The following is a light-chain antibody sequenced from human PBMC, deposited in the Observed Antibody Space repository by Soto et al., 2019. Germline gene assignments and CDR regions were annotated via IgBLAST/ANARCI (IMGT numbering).Light chain of an antibody. Sequence: QSALTQPASVSGSPGQSITISGTGTSSAIAVYSYVSWFQQHPGKAPKLIIYDVSNRPSGVSSRFSGSKSGNTASLTISGLQAEDESDYYCSSYTITSTVVFGGGTKLTVL. J-gene: IGLJ2*01. CDR1: SSAIAVYSY. V-gene: IGLV2-14*01. CDR2: DVS. CDR3: SSYTITSTVV.